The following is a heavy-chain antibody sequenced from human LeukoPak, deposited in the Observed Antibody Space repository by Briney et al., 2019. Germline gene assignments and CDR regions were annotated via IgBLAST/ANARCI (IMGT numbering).Heavy chain of an antibody. CDR3: ARGLTELGTAYYSYMDV. D-gene: IGHD7-27*01. CDR2: IIHSGST. CDR1: GGSFSGYS. Sequence: SETLSLTCAVYGGSFSGYSWSWIRQSPGKGLEWIADIIHSGSTNYNSSLKSRVTISLDTSKNQFSLNLTSVTAADTAVYYCARGLTELGTAYYSYMDVWGKGTTVIVSS. V-gene: IGHV4-34*01. J-gene: IGHJ6*03.